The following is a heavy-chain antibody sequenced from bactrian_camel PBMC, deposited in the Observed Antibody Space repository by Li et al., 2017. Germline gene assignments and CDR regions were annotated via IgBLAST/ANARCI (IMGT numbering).Heavy chain of an antibody. V-gene: IGHV3S40*01. CDR2: INSGGRIK. Sequence: VQLVESGGGTVQPGGSLRLSCVASGFEFRGMAVSWIRQAPGKGLEWVSDINSGGRIKDYASDVKGRFTISRDNAKNMVYLHMTSLKPEDTGVYYCVRDYKSGDYRDDFGYWGQGTQVTVS. J-gene: IGHJ6*01. CDR3: VRDYKSGDYRDDFGY. D-gene: IGHD4*01. CDR1: GFEFRGMA.